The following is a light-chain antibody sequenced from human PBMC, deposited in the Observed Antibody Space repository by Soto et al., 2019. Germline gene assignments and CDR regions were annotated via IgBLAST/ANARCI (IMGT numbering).Light chain of an antibody. CDR1: GGDVGAYNY. CDR3: SSYTTSSTYV. J-gene: IGLJ1*01. CDR2: EVT. Sequence: QSALTQPASVSGSPGQSITISCTGTGGDVGAYNYVSWYQQHPGKAPKLMIYEVTNRPSGVSNRFSGSKSGNTASLTISGLQAEDEADYYCSSYTTSSTYVFGTGTKRTVL. V-gene: IGLV2-14*01.